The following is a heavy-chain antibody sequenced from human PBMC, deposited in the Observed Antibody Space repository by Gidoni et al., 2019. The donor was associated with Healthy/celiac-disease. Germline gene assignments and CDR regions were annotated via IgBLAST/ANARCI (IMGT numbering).Heavy chain of an antibody. J-gene: IGHJ3*02. CDR3: AREGRDYGDYSNDAFDI. V-gene: IGHV3-21*01. D-gene: IGHD4-17*01. CDR2: ISSSSSYI. Sequence: EVQLVESGGGLVKPGGSLSLSCAASGFTFIGYSMNLVRQAPGKGLEWVSSISSSSSYIYYADSVKGRFTISRDNAKNSLYLQMNSLRAEDTAVYDCAREGRDYGDYSNDAFDIWGQGTMVTVSS. CDR1: GFTFIGYS.